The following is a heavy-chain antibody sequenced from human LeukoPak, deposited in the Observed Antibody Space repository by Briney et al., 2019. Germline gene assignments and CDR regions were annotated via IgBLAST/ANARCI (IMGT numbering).Heavy chain of an antibody. D-gene: IGHD3-10*01. V-gene: IGHV4-34*01. CDR1: GGSFSGYC. CDR3: ARQRTGPPPLDG. CDR2: INHSGST. Sequence: SETLSLTCAVYGGSFSGYCWSWIRQPPGKGLEWIGEINHSGSTNYNPSLKSRVTISVDTSKNQFSLKLSSVTAADTAVYYCARQRTGPPPLDGWGKETLVTVPS. J-gene: IGHJ4*02.